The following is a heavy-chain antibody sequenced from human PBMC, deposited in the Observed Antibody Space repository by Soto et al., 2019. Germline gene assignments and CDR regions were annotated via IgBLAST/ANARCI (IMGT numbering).Heavy chain of an antibody. J-gene: IGHJ3*02. D-gene: IGHD3-22*01. CDR1: GYTFTSYY. V-gene: IGHV1-46*03. Sequence: ASVKVSCKASGYTFTSYYMHWVRQAPGQGLEWMGIINPSGGSTSYAQKFQGRVTMTRDTSTSTVYMELSSLRSEDTAVYYCARAAFYYDSRGRRDAFDIWGQGTAVTVSS. CDR3: ARAAFYYDSRGRRDAFDI. CDR2: INPSGGST.